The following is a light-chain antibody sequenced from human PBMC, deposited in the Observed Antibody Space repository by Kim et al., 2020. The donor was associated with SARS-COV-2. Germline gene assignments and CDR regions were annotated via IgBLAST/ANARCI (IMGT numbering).Light chain of an antibody. V-gene: IGLV3-1*01. J-gene: IGLJ3*02. CDR1: KLGDKY. CDR3: QAWDNTWV. CDR2: QDT. Sequence: VYPGQTVTTTCAGDKLGDKYSSWYQQQPGQAPVLVIYQDTKRPSGIPERFVGSNSGNTATLTISGAQAMDEADYYCQAWDNTWVFGGGTQLTVL.